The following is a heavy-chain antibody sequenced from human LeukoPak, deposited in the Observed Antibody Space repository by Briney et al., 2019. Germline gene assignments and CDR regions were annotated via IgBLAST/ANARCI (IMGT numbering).Heavy chain of an antibody. CDR3: AKDRDWAAAGTGGWFDP. Sequence: PGGSLRLSCAASGFTFSSYAMSWVRQAPGKGLDWVSAISGSGGSTYYADSVKGRFTISRDNSKNTLYLQMNSLRAEDTAVYYCAKDRDWAAAGTGGWFDPWGQGTLVTVSS. J-gene: IGHJ5*02. CDR2: ISGSGGST. D-gene: IGHD6-13*01. V-gene: IGHV3-23*01. CDR1: GFTFSSYA.